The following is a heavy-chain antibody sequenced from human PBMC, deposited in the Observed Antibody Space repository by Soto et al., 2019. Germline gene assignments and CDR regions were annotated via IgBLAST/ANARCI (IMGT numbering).Heavy chain of an antibody. CDR1: GFAFNNYA. CDR3: ARIDKFNSQSSGWANRFDY. D-gene: IGHD6-19*01. J-gene: IGHJ4*02. Sequence: EVQLLESGGGLVQPGGSLRLLCAGSGFAFNNYAMTWVRQAPGQGLEWVSNITNGGRSFYGNTVQGRFTISRDTTESTVYLQMNSLRAEDTAVYHCARIDKFNSQSSGWANRFDYWGQGTLVTVSS. CDR2: ITNGGRS. V-gene: IGHV3-23*01.